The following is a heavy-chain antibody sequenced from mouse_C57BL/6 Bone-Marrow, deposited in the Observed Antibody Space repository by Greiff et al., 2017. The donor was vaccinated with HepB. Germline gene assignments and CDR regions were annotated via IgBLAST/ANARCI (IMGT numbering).Heavy chain of an antibody. CDR2: IYPRSGNT. CDR1: GYTFTSYG. V-gene: IGHV1-81*01. J-gene: IGHJ4*01. D-gene: IGHD1-1*01. Sequence: VKVVESGAELARPGASVKLSCKASGYTFTSYGISWVKQRTGQGLEWIGEIYPRSGNTYYNEKFKGKATLTADKSSSTAYMELRSLTSEDSAVYCCARGTTVVASMITTHYYDMDYWGRGTSVTVSA. CDR3: ARGTTVVASMITTHYYDMDY.